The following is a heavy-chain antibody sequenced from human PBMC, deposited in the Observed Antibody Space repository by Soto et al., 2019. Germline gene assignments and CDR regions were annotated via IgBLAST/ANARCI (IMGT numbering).Heavy chain of an antibody. CDR2: ISGSGGST. CDR1: GFTFSSYA. Sequence: GGSLRLSCAASGFTFSSYAMSWVRQAPGKGLEWVSAISGSGGSTYYADSVKGRFTISRDNSKNTLYLQMNSLRAEDTAVYYCAKDSAIVVVTAAYGAFDIWGQGTMVTVSS. V-gene: IGHV3-23*01. D-gene: IGHD2-21*02. J-gene: IGHJ3*02. CDR3: AKDSAIVVVTAAYGAFDI.